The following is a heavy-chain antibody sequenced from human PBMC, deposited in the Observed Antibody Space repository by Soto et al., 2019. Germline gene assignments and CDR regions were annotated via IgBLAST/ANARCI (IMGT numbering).Heavy chain of an antibody. J-gene: IGHJ4*02. CDR2: IYWDDDK. CDR1: GFSLTTSGEA. CDR3: AHTVAGTSGRDLDY. Sequence: QITLRESGPALVKPTQTLTLTCTFSGFSLTTSGEAVAWIRQPPGKALEWLGIIYWDDDKRYSPSLSNSITFPTDTSKNQVFLSMADVDPSDTATYYCAHTVAGTSGRDLDYWGQGTRVTVSS. D-gene: IGHD2-21*02. V-gene: IGHV2-5*02.